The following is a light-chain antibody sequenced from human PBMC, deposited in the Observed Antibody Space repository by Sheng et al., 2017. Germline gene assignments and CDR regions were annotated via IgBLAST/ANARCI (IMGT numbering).Light chain of an antibody. Sequence: SYVLTQPPSVSVAPGQDGQDSLWGETTLEVKVYTGTSRSQARPLCWSSMMIATGPQGSLSRFSGSNSGNTATLTISRVEAGDEADYYCQVWDSGSDVVFGGGAKLTVL. V-gene: IGLV3-21*02. CDR1: TLEVKV. CDR2: MIA. J-gene: IGLJ2*01. CDR3: QVWDSGSDVV.